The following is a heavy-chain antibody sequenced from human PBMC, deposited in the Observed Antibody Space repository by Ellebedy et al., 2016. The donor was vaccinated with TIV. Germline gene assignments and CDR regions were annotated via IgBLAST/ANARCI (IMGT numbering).Heavy chain of an antibody. CDR1: GFSFRSYW. J-gene: IGHJ5*02. D-gene: IGHD4-17*01. CDR3: ARRGSYGDYAVQVNNWFDR. Sequence: PGGSLRLSCTASGFSFRSYWMTWVRQAPGKGLEWVANLRQDGNEKYYLDYVKGRFTISRDNAKNSLYLQLNSLRVEDTAVYFCARRGSYGDYAVQVNNWFDRWGQGTLVTV. V-gene: IGHV3-7*01. CDR2: LRQDGNEK.